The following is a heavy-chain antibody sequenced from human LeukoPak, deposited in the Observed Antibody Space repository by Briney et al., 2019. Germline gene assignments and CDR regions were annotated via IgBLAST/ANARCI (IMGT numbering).Heavy chain of an antibody. J-gene: IGHJ4*02. CDR3: ARGTYYYDSSGPRLDY. Sequence: KFQGRVTITRDTSASTAYMELSSLRSEDTAVYYCARGTYYYDSSGPRLDYWGQGTLVTVSS. V-gene: IGHV1-3*01. D-gene: IGHD3-22*01.